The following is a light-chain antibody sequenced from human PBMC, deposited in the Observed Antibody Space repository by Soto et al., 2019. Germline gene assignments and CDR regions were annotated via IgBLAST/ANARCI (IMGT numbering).Light chain of an antibody. CDR1: QSVSSN. CDR2: GAS. J-gene: IGKJ4*01. CDR3: QQLSSYPLT. V-gene: IGKV3-15*01. Sequence: EIVMTQSPATLSVSPGARAPLSCRASQSVSSNLAWYPQKPGQAPRLLIYGASTRATGIPARFSGSGSGTEFTLTISSLQSEDFAVYYCQQLSSYPLTFGGGTKVDIK.